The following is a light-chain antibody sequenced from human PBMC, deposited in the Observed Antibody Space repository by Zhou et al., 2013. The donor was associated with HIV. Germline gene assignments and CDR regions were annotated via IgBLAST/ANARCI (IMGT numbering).Light chain of an antibody. CDR1: QSFSSTY. CDR3: QLYGSSVT. CDR2: AVS. Sequence: EIVMTQSPATLSVSPGERATLSCRASQSFSSTYLAWLQHKPGQAPRLVIYAVSSRATGIPDRFSAGGSGTDFTLTISRLEPEDFAVYYCQLYGSSVTFGGGTKVEIK. V-gene: IGKV3-20*01. J-gene: IGKJ4*01.